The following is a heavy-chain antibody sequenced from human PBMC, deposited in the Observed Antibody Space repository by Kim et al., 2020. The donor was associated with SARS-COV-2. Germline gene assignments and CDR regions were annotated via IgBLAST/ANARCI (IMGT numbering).Heavy chain of an antibody. CDR2: IYYSGST. Sequence: SETLSLTCTVSGGSISSYSWSWIRQPPVKGLEWIGYIYYSGSTNYNPSLKSRVTISVDTSKNQFSLKLSSVTAADTAVYYCARHHDYYYYGMDVWGQGTTVTVSS. CDR3: ARHHDYYYYGMDV. CDR1: GGSISSYS. J-gene: IGHJ6*02. V-gene: IGHV4-59*13.